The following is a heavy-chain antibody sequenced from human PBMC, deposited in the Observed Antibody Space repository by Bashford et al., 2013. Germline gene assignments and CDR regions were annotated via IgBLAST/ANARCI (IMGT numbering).Heavy chain of an antibody. V-gene: IGHV4-59*11. D-gene: IGHD6-19*01. CDR2: PLQWEH. CDR3: ARTQQWLVPRIRRYFDY. J-gene: IGHJ4*02. Sequence: SSETLSLTCTVSGGSISSRYWGWVRQPPGKGLEWIGIYPLQWEHQLQPSLNSRVTISIDTSKKQFSLRLSSVTAAIRLYHCARTQQWLVPRIRRYFDYVGQG. CDR1: GGSISSRY.